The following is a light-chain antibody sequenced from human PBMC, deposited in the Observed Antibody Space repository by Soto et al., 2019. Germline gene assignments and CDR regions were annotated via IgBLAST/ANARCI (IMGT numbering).Light chain of an antibody. V-gene: IGKV1-5*01. CDR3: QQYNSYSWT. Sequence: DIQMTQSPSTLSASVGDRVTITCRASQSISSWLAWYQQKPGKAPKLLIYDASSLESGVPSRFSGSGSGRECTLTIGGLQPDDFATYYCQQYNSYSWTFGQGTKVEIK. J-gene: IGKJ1*01. CDR2: DAS. CDR1: QSISSW.